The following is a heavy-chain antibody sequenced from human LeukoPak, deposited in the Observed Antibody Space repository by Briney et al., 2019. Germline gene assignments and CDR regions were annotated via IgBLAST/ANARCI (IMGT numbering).Heavy chain of an antibody. CDR1: GFTFDDYG. Sequence: GGSLRLSCAASGFTFDDYGMHWVRQAPGNGLEWDSHISWNSGRVGYADSVKGRFTISRDNAKNSLYLQMNSLRAEDTAFYYCAKDVRDSYGMDVWGQGTTVTVSS. CDR2: ISWNSGRV. J-gene: IGHJ6*02. V-gene: IGHV3-9*01. CDR3: AKDVRDSYGMDV. D-gene: IGHD5-24*01.